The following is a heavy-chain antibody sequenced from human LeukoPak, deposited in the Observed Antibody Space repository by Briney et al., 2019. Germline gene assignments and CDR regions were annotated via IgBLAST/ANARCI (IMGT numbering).Heavy chain of an antibody. Sequence: SETLSLTCTVSGGSISSYYWSWIRQPPGKGLEWTGYIYYSGSTYYNPSLKSRVTISVDTSKNQFSLKLSSVTAADTAVYYCARLGPYSSSWYYFDYWGQGTLVTVSS. CDR3: ARLGPYSSSWYYFDY. V-gene: IGHV4-59*01. CDR2: IYYSGST. CDR1: GGSISSYY. J-gene: IGHJ4*02. D-gene: IGHD6-13*01.